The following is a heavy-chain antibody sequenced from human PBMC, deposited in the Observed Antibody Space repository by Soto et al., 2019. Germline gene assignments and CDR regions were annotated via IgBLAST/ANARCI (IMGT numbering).Heavy chain of an antibody. CDR2: IYYSGST. D-gene: IGHD2-2*01. Sequence: PSETLSLTCTVSGGSISSYYWSWIRQPPGKGLEWIGYIYYSGSTNYNPSLKSRVTISVDTSKNQFSLKLSSVTAADTAVYYCARLHGYCISTSCYGYYAMDVWGQGTTVTV. V-gene: IGHV4-59*08. CDR1: GGSISSYY. J-gene: IGHJ6*02. CDR3: ARLHGYCISTSCYGYYAMDV.